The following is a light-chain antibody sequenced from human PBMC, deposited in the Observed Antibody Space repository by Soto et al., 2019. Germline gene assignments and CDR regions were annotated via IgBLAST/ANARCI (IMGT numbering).Light chain of an antibody. CDR1: QGVSRK. CDR2: GAS. Sequence: EIVMTQSPATLSVAPGERVTFPCRASQGVSRKLAWYQHKPGQAPRLLISGASTGATGIPARFSGSGSGTEFTLTISSLQSEDCAVYYCQQYYTWPITFGGGTKVDIK. J-gene: IGKJ4*01. CDR3: QQYYTWPIT. V-gene: IGKV3-15*01.